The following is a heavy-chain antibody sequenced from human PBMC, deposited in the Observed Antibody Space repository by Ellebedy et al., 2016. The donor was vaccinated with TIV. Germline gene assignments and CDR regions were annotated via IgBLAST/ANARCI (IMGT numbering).Heavy chain of an antibody. CDR1: GYTFTSYG. D-gene: IGHD6-19*01. J-gene: IGHJ1*01. V-gene: IGHV1-2*02. Sequence: ASVKVSXXASGYTFTSYGISWVRQAPGQGLEWMGWINPNSGGTNYAQKFQGRVTMTRDTSISTAYMELSRLRSDDTAVYYCASGDSSGWYGEYFQHWGQGTLVTVSS. CDR2: INPNSGGT. CDR3: ASGDSSGWYGEYFQH.